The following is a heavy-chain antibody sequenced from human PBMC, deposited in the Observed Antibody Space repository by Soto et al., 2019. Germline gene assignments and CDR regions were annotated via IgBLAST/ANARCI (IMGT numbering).Heavy chain of an antibody. CDR3: ARHLRVRGFKREGRFDR. J-gene: IGHJ4*02. Sequence: EVQLVQSGPEVKKPGESLRISCQGSGYSFADSWIAWVRQMPGKGLEWMGVIFPGDSGTRYSPSFEGQVSFSVDKSISTACRQRGSLKASVTAIYYCARHLRVRGFKREGRFDRWGQGTLVTVSP. V-gene: IGHV5-51*01. D-gene: IGHD3-10*01. CDR2: IFPGDSGT. CDR1: GYSFADSW.